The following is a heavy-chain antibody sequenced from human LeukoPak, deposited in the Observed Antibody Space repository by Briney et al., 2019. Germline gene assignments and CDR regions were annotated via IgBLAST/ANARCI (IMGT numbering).Heavy chain of an antibody. CDR1: GFSFSDHG. CDR3: ARDKGIDDYYYYGLDV. Sequence: GRSLRLSCAASGFSFSDHGMHWVRQAPGKGLEWVAVIWYDASNNYYADSVKGRFTISRDNSKNTLCLQMNSLRAEDTAVYFCARDKGIDDYYYYGLDVWGQGTTVTVSS. D-gene: IGHD2-21*01. CDR2: IWYDASNN. V-gene: IGHV3-33*01. J-gene: IGHJ6*02.